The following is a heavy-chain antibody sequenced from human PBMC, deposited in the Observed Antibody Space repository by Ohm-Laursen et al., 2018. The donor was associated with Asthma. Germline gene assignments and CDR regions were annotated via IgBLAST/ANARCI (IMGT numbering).Heavy chain of an antibody. Sequence: TLSLTCTVSGGSISSGGYYWSWIRQPPGKGLEWIGYIYYSGSTYYNPSLKSRVTISVDTSKNQFSLKLSPVTAADAAVYYCARGTFYYESTGYYFFDHWGQGALVTVSS. J-gene: IGHJ4*02. CDR1: GGSISSGGYY. CDR2: IYYSGST. V-gene: IGHV4-31*03. CDR3: ARGTFYYESTGYYFFDH. D-gene: IGHD3-22*01.